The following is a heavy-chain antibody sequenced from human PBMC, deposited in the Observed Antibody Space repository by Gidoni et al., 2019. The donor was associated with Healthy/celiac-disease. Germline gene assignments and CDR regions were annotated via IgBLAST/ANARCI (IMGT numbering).Heavy chain of an antibody. D-gene: IGHD3-22*01. V-gene: IGHV5-10-1*03. CDR3: ARHEGEDSSENDY. CDR2: IDPSDSYT. Sequence: EVQLVQSGAEVKKPGESLRISCKGSGYSFTSYWISWGRQMPGKGLEWMGRIDPSDSYTNYRPAFQGHVTISADKSISTAYRQWSSLKASDTAMYYGARHEGEDSSENDYWGQGTLVTVSS. CDR1: GYSFTSYW. J-gene: IGHJ4*02.